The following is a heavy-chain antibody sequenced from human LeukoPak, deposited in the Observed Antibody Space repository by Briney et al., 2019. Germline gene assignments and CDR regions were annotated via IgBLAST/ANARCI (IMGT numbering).Heavy chain of an antibody. CDR3: ARQPIDYGPDY. CDR1: GYSFTSYW. Sequence: GDPLQISCQSSGYSFTSYWIAWVRPMPGKGLEWMGIIYPDDSETRYNPYFQGQVTISADKSISTAHLQWSALESSDTAIYYCARQPIDYGPDYWGLGTRVTVSS. J-gene: IGHJ4*02. V-gene: IGHV5-51*01. CDR2: IYPDDSET. D-gene: IGHD4/OR15-4a*01.